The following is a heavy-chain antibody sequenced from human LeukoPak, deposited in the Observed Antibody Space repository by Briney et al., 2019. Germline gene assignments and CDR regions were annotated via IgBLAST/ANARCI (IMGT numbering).Heavy chain of an antibody. Sequence: SVRVSCKASGGTFSSYAISWVRQAPGQGREWMGGIIPIFGTANYAQKFQGRVTITADESTSTAYMELSSLRSEDTAVYYCARWRFHSGSYRDYYYYMDVWGKGTTVTTSS. D-gene: IGHD1-26*01. CDR1: GGTFSSYA. V-gene: IGHV1-69*13. CDR3: ARWRFHSGSYRDYYYYMDV. CDR2: IIPIFGTA. J-gene: IGHJ6*03.